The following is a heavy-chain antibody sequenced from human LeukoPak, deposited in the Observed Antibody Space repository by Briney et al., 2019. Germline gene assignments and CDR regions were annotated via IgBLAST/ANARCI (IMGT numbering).Heavy chain of an antibody. D-gene: IGHD1-14*01. Sequence: PGGSLSLPCTASVFTFSSYSMNWLRQAPGKGLEWVSYISASSSTIYYADSVKGRFTISRDNAKNSLYLQMNSLRDEDTAVYYCVRRKDSDDWGQGTLVTVSA. J-gene: IGHJ4*02. CDR1: VFTFSSYS. CDR2: ISASSSTI. CDR3: VRRKDSDD. V-gene: IGHV3-48*02.